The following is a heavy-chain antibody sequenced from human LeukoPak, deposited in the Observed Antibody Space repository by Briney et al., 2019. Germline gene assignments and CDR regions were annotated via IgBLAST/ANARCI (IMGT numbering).Heavy chain of an antibody. V-gene: IGHV1-18*04. CDR3: ARDARYYDILTGYSVDY. J-gene: IGHJ4*02. Sequence: ASVKVSCKASGYTFTGYYMNWVRQAPGQGLEWMGWINPNSGDTNYAQKLQGRVTMTTDTSTSTAYMELRSLRSDDTAVYYCARDARYYDILTGYSVDYWGQGTLVTVSS. D-gene: IGHD3-9*01. CDR1: GYTFTGYY. CDR2: INPNSGDT.